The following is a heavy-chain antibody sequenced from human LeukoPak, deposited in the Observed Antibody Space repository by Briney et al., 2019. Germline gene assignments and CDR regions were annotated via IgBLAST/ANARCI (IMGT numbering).Heavy chain of an antibody. Sequence: PGGSLRLSCAASGFTVSSNYMSWVRQAPGQGLEWVSGIYSGGSTYYADSVKGRFTISRDNSKNTLYLQMNSLRAEDTAVYYCARSWIAVNYYYGMDVWGQGTTVTVSS. D-gene: IGHD6-19*01. CDR3: ARSWIAVNYYYGMDV. V-gene: IGHV3-53*01. J-gene: IGHJ6*02. CDR1: GFTVSSNY. CDR2: IYSGGST.